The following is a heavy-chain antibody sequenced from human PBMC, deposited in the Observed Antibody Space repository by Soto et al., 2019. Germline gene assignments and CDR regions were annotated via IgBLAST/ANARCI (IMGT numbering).Heavy chain of an antibody. Sequence: QVQLVQSGAEVKKPGSSVKVSCKASGGTFSSYAISWVRQAPGQGLEWMGGIIPIFGTANYAQKFQGRVTITADESTSTAYRELSSLRAEDTAVYYGARDIGQVPAAIAGWFDPWGQGTLVTVSS. D-gene: IGHD2-2*01. V-gene: IGHV1-69*12. CDR2: IIPIFGTA. CDR3: ARDIGQVPAAIAGWFDP. CDR1: GGTFSSYA. J-gene: IGHJ5*02.